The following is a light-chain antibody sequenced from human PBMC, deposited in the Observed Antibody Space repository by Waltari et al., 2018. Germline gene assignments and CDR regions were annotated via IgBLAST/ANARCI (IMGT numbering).Light chain of an antibody. Sequence: DIQMTQSPSFLSASVGDRVTITYRASQRISSYLNWYQMKPGKAPELLIYGASTVQSGVPSRFSGSGFGTDFTLTISSLQPEDFATYYCQQTYNLISFGPGTKVDLK. J-gene: IGKJ3*01. CDR2: GAS. CDR3: QQTYNLIS. V-gene: IGKV1-39*01. CDR1: QRISSY.